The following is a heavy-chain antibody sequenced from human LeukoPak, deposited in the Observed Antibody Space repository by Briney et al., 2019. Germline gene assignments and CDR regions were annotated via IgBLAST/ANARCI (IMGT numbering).Heavy chain of an antibody. J-gene: IGHJ6*02. CDR2: ISGSGGST. V-gene: IGHV3-23*01. CDR3: AKDGYSYGANYYYYGMDV. CDR1: GFTVSSNY. Sequence: GSLRLSCAASGFTVSSNYMSWVRQAPGKGLEWVSAISGSGGSTYYADSVKGRFTISRDNSKNTLYLQMNSLRAEDTAVYYCAKDGYSYGANYYYYGMDVCGQGTTVTVSS. D-gene: IGHD5-18*01.